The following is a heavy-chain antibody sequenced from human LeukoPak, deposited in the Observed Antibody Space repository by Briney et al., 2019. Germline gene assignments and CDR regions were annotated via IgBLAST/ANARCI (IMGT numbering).Heavy chain of an antibody. CDR3: ARSSDIVLMVYATEYYFDY. J-gene: IGHJ4*02. CDR2: IIPVFGTA. D-gene: IGHD2-8*01. V-gene: IGHV1-69*05. Sequence: SVKVSCKASGGTFSSYAISWVRQAPGQGLEWMGGIIPVFGTANYAQKFQGRVTITTDESTSTAYMELSSLRSEDTAVYYCARSSDIVLMVYATEYYFDYWGQGTWSPSPQ. CDR1: GGTFSSYA.